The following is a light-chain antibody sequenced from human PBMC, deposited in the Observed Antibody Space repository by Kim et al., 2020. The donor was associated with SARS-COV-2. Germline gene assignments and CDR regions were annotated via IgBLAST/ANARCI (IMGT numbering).Light chain of an antibody. CDR3: SSQTAYSTWV. V-gene: IGLV2-18*02. Sequence: QSALTQPPSVSGSPGQSVTISCTGTSSDVGSYNRVAWYQQPPGAAPKLIIYEVNNRPSGVPDRFSGSKSGNTASLTISGLQAEDEGDYHCSSQTAYSTWVFGGGTQLTVL. CDR2: EVN. J-gene: IGLJ3*02. CDR1: SSDVGSYNR.